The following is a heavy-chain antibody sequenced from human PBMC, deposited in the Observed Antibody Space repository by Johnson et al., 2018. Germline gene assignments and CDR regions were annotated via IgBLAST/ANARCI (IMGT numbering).Heavy chain of an antibody. D-gene: IGHD6-19*01. Sequence: QVQLVQSGGGVVQPGRSLRLSCAASGFNFDTYGFHWVRQAPGKGLEWVAVIWYDGSNKYYADSVKGRYTISRDDPKNTLFLQMDSLKDGDTAVYYCARQREAMAGLYSVDVWGQGTTVTVS. CDR2: IWYDGSNK. CDR1: GFNFDTYG. V-gene: IGHV3-33*08. CDR3: ARQREAMAGLYSVDV. J-gene: IGHJ6*02.